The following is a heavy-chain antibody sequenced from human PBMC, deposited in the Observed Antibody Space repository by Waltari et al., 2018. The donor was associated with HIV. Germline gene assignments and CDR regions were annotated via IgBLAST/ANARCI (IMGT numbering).Heavy chain of an antibody. D-gene: IGHD4-17*01. Sequence: QVQLQESGPGLVKPSQTLSLTCTVSGGSISSGGYYWSWIRQHPGKGLEWIGYIYYSGSTYYNPSLKSRVTISVDTSKNQFSLKLSSVTAADTAVYYCARGVDYGDPNYYYYYGMDVWGQGTTVTVSS. J-gene: IGHJ6*02. CDR3: ARGVDYGDPNYYYYYGMDV. CDR2: IYYSGST. CDR1: GGSISSGGYY. V-gene: IGHV4-31*03.